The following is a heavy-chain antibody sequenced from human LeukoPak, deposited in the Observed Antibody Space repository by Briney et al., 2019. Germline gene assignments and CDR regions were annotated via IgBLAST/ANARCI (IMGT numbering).Heavy chain of an antibody. CDR1: GGSFSGYY. CDR3: ARGNTPDYYGSGGYYSYFDY. D-gene: IGHD3-10*01. CDR2: INHSGST. Sequence: SETLSLTCAVYGGSFSGYYWSWIRQPPGKGLEWIGEINHSGSTNYNPSLKSRVTISVDTSKNQLSLKLSSVTAADTAVYYCARGNTPDYYGSGGYYSYFDYWGQGTLVTVSS. J-gene: IGHJ4*02. V-gene: IGHV4-34*01.